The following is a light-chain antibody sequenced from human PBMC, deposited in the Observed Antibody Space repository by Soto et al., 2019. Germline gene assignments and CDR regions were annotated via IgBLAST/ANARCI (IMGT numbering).Light chain of an antibody. CDR1: QPISSW. CDR3: QLANSFPT. Sequence: DIQMIQSPSSVSASVGDRVTITCRASQPISSWLAWYQQKPGEAPKLLIFAASTLQSGVPSRFSGRGAGTHFTLTISSLQPEDSAIYYCQLANSFPTFGRGTRVDLK. V-gene: IGKV1-12*01. CDR2: AAS. J-gene: IGKJ1*01.